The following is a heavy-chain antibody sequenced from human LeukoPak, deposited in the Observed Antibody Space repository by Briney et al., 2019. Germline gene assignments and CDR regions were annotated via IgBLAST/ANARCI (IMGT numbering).Heavy chain of an antibody. J-gene: IGHJ4*02. D-gene: IGHD3-10*01. CDR2: ISAYNGNT. Sequence: ASVKVSCKASGYTFTSYGISWVRQAPGQGLEWMGWISAYNGNTNYAQKLQGRVTMTTDTSTSTAYMELRRLRSDDTAVYYFARAPGVLLWFGELSPTDYWGQGTLVTVSS. CDR3: ARAPGVLLWFGELSPTDY. V-gene: IGHV1-18*01. CDR1: GYTFTSYG.